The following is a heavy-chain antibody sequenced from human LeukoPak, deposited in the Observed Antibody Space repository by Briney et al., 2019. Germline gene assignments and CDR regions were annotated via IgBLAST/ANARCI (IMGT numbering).Heavy chain of an antibody. Sequence: GGSLRLSCAASGFTFSSYGMHWVRQAPGKGLEWVAFIRYDGSNKYYADSVKGRFTISRDNSKNTLYLQMNSLRAEDTAVYYCAKTAYDSSGYLYWGQGTLVTVSS. CDR2: IRYDGSNK. CDR1: GFTFSSYG. J-gene: IGHJ4*02. V-gene: IGHV3-30*02. CDR3: AKTAYDSSGYLY. D-gene: IGHD3-22*01.